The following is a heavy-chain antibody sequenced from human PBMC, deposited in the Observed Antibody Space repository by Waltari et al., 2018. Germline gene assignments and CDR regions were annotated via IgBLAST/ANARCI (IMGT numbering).Heavy chain of an antibody. CDR3: ARGAVPGKGANWFDP. D-gene: IGHD3-16*01. J-gene: IGHJ5*02. V-gene: IGHV1-8*01. CDR2: MNPNGGNA. Sequence: QVQLVQSGAEVKKPGASVKVSCKASGYTFTGYDINWVRQATGQGLEWMGWMNPNGGNAYSTPKFQDRVIMTTDISTSTVYMELNSLRPDDTGVYFCARGAVPGKGANWFDPWGQGTLVIVSS. CDR1: GYTFTGYD.